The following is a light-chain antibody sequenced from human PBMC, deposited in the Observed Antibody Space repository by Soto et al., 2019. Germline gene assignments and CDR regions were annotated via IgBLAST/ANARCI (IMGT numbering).Light chain of an antibody. J-gene: IGKJ2*01. CDR2: GAS. V-gene: IGKV3-20*01. CDR1: QSVSSSY. Sequence: EVVLTQSPGTLSLSPGERATLSCRASQSVSSSYLAWYQRRPGQAPRLLIYGASSRATGIPDRFSGSGSETDFTLTISRLELDNVAVYNEKDYGTSRAVGQGTEL. CDR3: KDYGTSRA.